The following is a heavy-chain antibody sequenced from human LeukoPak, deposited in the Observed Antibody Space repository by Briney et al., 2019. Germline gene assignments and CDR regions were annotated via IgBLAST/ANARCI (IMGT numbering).Heavy chain of an antibody. CDR2: INHSGST. CDR1: GGSFSGYY. J-gene: IGHJ4*02. CDR3: ARDGAVAGTNYFDY. D-gene: IGHD6-19*01. Sequence: SETLSLTCTVYGGSFSGYYWSWIRQPPGKGLEWIGEINHSGSTNYDPSLKSRVTISVDTSKNQFSLKLSSVTAADTAVYYCARDGAVAGTNYFDYWGQGTLVTVSS. V-gene: IGHV4-34*01.